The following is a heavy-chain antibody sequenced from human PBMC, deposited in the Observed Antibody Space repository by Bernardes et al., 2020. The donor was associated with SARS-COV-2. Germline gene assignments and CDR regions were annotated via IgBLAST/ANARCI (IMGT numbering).Heavy chain of an antibody. CDR1: GFTFSSSV. Sequence: GGSLRLSCAASGFTFSSSVMNWVRQAPGKGLELVSYISTGGSTKYYADSVKGRFTISRDNAKNSLYLQMNSLRAEDTAVYYCAREYTYGFDSWGQGTLVTVSS. V-gene: IGHV3-48*03. CDR2: ISTGGSTK. D-gene: IGHD5-18*01. CDR3: AREYTYGFDS. J-gene: IGHJ4*02.